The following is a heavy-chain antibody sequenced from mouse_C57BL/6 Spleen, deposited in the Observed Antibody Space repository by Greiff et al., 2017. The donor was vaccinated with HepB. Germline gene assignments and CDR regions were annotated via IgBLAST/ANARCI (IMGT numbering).Heavy chain of an antibody. CDR3: ARSGRYGGSFLDY. J-gene: IGHJ2*01. Sequence: QVQLQQPGAELVRPGSSVKLSCKASGYTFTSYWMHWVKQRPIQGLEWIGNIDPSDSETHYNQKFKDKATLTVDKSSSTAYMQLSSLTSEDSAVYYCARSGRYGGSFLDYWGQGTTLTVSS. V-gene: IGHV1-52*01. CDR1: GYTFTSYW. CDR2: IDPSDSET. D-gene: IGHD1-1*01.